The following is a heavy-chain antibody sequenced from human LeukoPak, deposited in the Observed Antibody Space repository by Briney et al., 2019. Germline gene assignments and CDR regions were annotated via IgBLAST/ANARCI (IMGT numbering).Heavy chain of an antibody. J-gene: IGHJ4*02. CDR2: INPNSGGT. Sequence: ASVKVSCTASGYTFTGYYMHWVRQAPGQGLEWMGWINPNSGGTNYAQKFQGRVTMTRDTSISTAYMELSRLRSDDTAVYYCASASDYGDYKLDYWGQGTLVTVSS. V-gene: IGHV1-2*02. CDR1: GYTFTGYY. D-gene: IGHD4-17*01. CDR3: ASASDYGDYKLDY.